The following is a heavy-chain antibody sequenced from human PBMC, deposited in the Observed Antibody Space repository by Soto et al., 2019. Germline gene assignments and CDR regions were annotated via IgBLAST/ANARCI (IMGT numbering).Heavy chain of an antibody. CDR3: ASGIVLMVYATNYFEY. CDR1: GGTFSSYA. J-gene: IGHJ4*02. V-gene: IGHV1-69*13. D-gene: IGHD2-8*01. CDR2: IIPIFGTS. Sequence: SVNVSCKASGGTFSSYAINCVRQAPGQGLEWMGGIIPIFGTSNYAQKFQGRVTITADESTSTAYMELSSLRSEDTAVYYCASGIVLMVYATNYFEYWGQGKLVNVSA.